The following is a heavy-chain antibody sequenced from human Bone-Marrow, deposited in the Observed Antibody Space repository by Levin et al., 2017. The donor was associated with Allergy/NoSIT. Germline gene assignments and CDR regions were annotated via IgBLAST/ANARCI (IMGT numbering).Heavy chain of an antibody. CDR2: IYYSGST. J-gene: IGHJ4*02. D-gene: IGHD4-17*01. CDR3: ASEFYGDYLGAFDY. Sequence: SETLSLTCTVSGGSISSSSYYWGWIRQPPGKGLEWIGSIYYSGSTYYNPSLKSRVTISVDTSKNQFSLKLSSVTAADTAVYYCASEFYGDYLGAFDYWGQGTLVTVSS. CDR1: GGSISSSSYY. V-gene: IGHV4-39*07.